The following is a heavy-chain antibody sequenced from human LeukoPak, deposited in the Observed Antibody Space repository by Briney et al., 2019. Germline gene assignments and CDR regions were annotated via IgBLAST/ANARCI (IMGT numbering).Heavy chain of an antibody. J-gene: IGHJ4*02. CDR3: AKDRWGSGGTGGGDY. CDR1: GFTFRSYA. Sequence: PGGSLRLSCAASGFTFRSYAMSWVRQVPGKGLECVSVNNNSGGSTYYADSVKGRFTISRDNSNNTLNLQMNSLRADDTAVYYCAKDRWGSGGTGGGDYWGQGTQVTVFS. V-gene: IGHV3-23*01. CDR2: NNNSGGST. D-gene: IGHD2-15*01.